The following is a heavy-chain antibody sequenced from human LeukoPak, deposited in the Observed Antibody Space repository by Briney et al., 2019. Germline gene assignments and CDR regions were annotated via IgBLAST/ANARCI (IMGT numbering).Heavy chain of an antibody. D-gene: IGHD3-22*01. CDR3: AREDPHYYDSSGYYYVPFDY. J-gene: IGHJ4*02. Sequence: GGSLRLSCAASGFTFSGYWMSWVRQAPGKGLEWVANIKQDGSEKYYVDSVKGRFTISRDNAKNSLYLQMNSLRAEDTAVYYCAREDPHYYDSSGYYYVPFDYWGQGTLVTVSS. V-gene: IGHV3-7*01. CDR1: GFTFSGYW. CDR2: IKQDGSEK.